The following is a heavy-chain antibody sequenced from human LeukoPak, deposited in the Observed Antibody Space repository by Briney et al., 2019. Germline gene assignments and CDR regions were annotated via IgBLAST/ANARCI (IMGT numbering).Heavy chain of an antibody. Sequence: ASVKVSCKASGYTFTSYGISWVREAPGQVLEWMGWISAYNGNTNYAQKPQGRVTMTTDTSTSTAYMELRSLRSDDTAVYYCARDYDILTGYYSSYYYYGMDVWGQGTTVTVSS. CDR3: ARDYDILTGYYSSYYYYGMDV. CDR1: GYTFTSYG. V-gene: IGHV1-18*01. CDR2: ISAYNGNT. D-gene: IGHD3-9*01. J-gene: IGHJ6*02.